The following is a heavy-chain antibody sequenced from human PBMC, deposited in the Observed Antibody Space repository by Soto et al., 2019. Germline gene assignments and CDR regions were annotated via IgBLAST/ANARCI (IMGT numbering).Heavy chain of an antibody. Sequence: SETLSLTCTVSGHSLSSGGYYWSWIRQHPGKGLEWGGYIYFTGTTLYNPSLKSRLAISVDTSKNQFPLKLTSVTAADTAVYYCARDWRSSGWPNWGQGVLVTVSS. J-gene: IGHJ4*02. D-gene: IGHD6-19*01. V-gene: IGHV4-31*03. CDR3: ARDWRSSGWPN. CDR2: IYFTGTT. CDR1: GHSLSSGGYY.